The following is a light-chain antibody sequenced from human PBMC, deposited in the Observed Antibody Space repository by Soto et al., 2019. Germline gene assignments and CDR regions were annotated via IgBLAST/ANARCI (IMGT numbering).Light chain of an antibody. V-gene: IGKV3-15*01. J-gene: IGKJ4*01. Sequence: EIVMTQSPATLYVSPGVRATLSCRASQSVSTQLAWYQHKPGQAPRLLIYDASTRATGIPARFSGSGSGTEFTRTISSLQSGDFAVYYCQQYDNWPPLTFGGGTNVEIK. CDR3: QQYDNWPPLT. CDR1: QSVSTQ. CDR2: DAS.